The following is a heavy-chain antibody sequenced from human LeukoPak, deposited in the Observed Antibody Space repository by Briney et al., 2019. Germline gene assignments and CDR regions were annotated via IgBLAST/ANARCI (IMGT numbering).Heavy chain of an antibody. J-gene: IGHJ3*02. V-gene: IGHV4-4*02. D-gene: IGHD3-16*01. Sequence: SETLSLTCAVSGGSISSSNWWSWVRQPPGKGLEWIGEIYHSGSTNYNPSLKSRVTISVDTSKNQFSLKLSSVTAADTAVYYCARGVGVGAFDIWGQGTMVTVSS. CDR3: ARGVGVGAFDI. CDR1: GGSISSSNW. CDR2: IYHSGST.